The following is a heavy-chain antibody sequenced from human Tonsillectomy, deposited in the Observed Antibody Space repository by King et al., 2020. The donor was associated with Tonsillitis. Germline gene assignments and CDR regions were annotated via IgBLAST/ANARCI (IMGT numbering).Heavy chain of an antibody. CDR2: IYHSGHT. CDR1: GDSLTSGGYF. CDR3: ARNRDYGDYVDF. J-gene: IGHJ4*02. Sequence: VQLQESGPGLVRPSQTLSLICSVSGDSLTSGGYFWSWIRQHPDKGLEWIGSIYHSGHTYHTPSLRSRLFISVDTSKNQFSLGLASVTAADTAVDYCARNRDYGDYVDFWGQGTLVAVSS. D-gene: IGHD4-17*01. V-gene: IGHV4-31*03.